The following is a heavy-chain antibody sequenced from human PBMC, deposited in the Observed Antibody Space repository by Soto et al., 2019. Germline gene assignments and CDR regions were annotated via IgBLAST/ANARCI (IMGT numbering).Heavy chain of an antibody. D-gene: IGHD2-2*01. V-gene: IGHV4-31*03. CDR3: ARKGIVVVPAATPIFNWFDP. CDR1: GGSISSGGYY. Sequence: TSETLSLTCTVSGGSISSGGYYWSWIRQHPGKGLEWIGYIYYSGTAYYNPSLKSRVTISVDTSKNQFSLKLSSVTAADTAVYYCARKGIVVVPAATPIFNWFDPWGQGTLVTVSS. J-gene: IGHJ5*02. CDR2: IYYSGTA.